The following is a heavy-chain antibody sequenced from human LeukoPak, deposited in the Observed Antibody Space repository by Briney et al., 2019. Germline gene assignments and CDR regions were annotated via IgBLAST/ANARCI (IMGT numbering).Heavy chain of an antibody. Sequence: SSQTLSLTCTVSGGSISSGGYHWSWIRQHPGKGLEWIGYIYYSGSTYYNPSLKSRVTISVDTSKNQFSLKLSSVTAADTAVYYCARDRYYDILTGYPDYYYYGMDVWGQGTTVTVSS. D-gene: IGHD3-9*01. V-gene: IGHV4-31*03. CDR3: ARDRYYDILTGYPDYYYYGMDV. J-gene: IGHJ6*02. CDR2: IYYSGST. CDR1: GGSISSGGYH.